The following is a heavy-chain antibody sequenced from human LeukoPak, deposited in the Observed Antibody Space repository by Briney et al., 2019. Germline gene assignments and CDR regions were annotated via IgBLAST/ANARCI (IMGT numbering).Heavy chain of an antibody. CDR3: AKDAHRRKYYYYYYMDV. V-gene: IGHV3-9*01. J-gene: IGHJ6*03. Sequence: GGSLRLSCAASGFTFDDYAMHWVRQAPGKGLEWVSGISWNGGTIVYADSVKGRFTISRDNAKNSLYLQMNSLRAEDTALYYCAKDAHRRKYYYYYYMDVWGKGTTVTISS. CDR2: ISWNGGTI. CDR1: GFTFDDYA.